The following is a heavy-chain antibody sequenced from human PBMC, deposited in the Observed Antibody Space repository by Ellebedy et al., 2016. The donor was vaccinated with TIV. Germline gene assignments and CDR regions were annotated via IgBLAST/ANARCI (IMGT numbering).Heavy chain of an antibody. Sequence: GGSLRLXXVGSGFTFSNSWMDWVRQAPGKGLEWVGRIRRIVDGGTIDYAAPVKDRFTISRDDSKNTLYLQMNSLKTEDTAPYYCTTDFSNWGQGTLVTVSS. CDR2: IRRIVDGGTI. D-gene: IGHD3-3*01. CDR1: GFTFSNSW. J-gene: IGHJ4*02. V-gene: IGHV3-15*07. CDR3: TTDFSN.